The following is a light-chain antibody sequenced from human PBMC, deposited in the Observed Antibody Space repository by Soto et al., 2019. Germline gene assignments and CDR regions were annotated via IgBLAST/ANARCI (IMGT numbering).Light chain of an antibody. CDR3: QQYIHSYT. Sequence: EVVMTQSPATLSVFPGERVTLSCRASQSVSTSLAWYQQKPGQAPRLLIYSASTRATGIPARFSGSGSGTEFTLTISSLESEDFAVYYCQQYIHSYTFGQGTELEIK. J-gene: IGKJ2*01. CDR1: QSVSTS. CDR2: SAS. V-gene: IGKV3-15*01.